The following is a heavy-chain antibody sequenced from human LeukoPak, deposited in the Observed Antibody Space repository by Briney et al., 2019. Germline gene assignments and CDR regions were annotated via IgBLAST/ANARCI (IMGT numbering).Heavy chain of an antibody. CDR1: GGSISSSSHY. CDR2: IYYSGST. J-gene: IGHJ4*02. D-gene: IGHD3-10*01. CDR3: ARARLSIIRGITNFDY. V-gene: IGHV4-39*01. Sequence: SETLSLTCTVSGGSISSSSHYWGWIRQPAGKGREWIGSIYYSGSTYYNPSLKSRVTISVDTSKNQFSLMLNSVTAADTALYFCARARLSIIRGITNFDYWGQGTVVTVSS.